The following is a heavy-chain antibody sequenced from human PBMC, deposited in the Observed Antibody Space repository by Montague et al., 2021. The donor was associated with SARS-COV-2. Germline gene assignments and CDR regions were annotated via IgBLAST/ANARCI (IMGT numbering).Heavy chain of an antibody. CDR2: IQASGIT. V-gene: IGHV4-61*02. D-gene: IGHD1-7*01. CDR1: GGSISSASFY. Sequence: TLSLTCTVSGGSISSASFYWTWIRQSAGKGLEWIGRIQASGITNYNPSLKSRVAMSVDTSKNQFSLSLNSVTAADTATYFCARVPTWNYVPDYWGQGTLVTVSS. CDR3: ARVPTWNYVPDY. J-gene: IGHJ4*02.